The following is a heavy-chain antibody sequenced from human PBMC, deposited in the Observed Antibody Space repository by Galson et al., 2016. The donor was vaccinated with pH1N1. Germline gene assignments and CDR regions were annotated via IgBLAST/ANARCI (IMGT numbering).Heavy chain of an antibody. CDR2: ISGSGGKT. Sequence: SLRLSCAASGFTFISYAISWVRQAPGKGLEWVSAISGSGGKTYYGDSVKGRFTISRDNSKNTLYLQMNSLRAEDTAVYYCTKGGSIGAPEEAFDIWGQGTLVTVSS. J-gene: IGHJ3*02. CDR1: GFTFISYA. CDR3: TKGGSIGAPEEAFDI. D-gene: IGHD6-6*01. V-gene: IGHV3-23*01.